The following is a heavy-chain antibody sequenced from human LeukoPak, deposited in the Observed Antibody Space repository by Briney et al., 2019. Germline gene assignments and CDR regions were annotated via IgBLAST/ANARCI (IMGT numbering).Heavy chain of an antibody. CDR1: GGSFSGYY. V-gene: IGHV4-34*01. CDR3: ARGSRTLKNASWFGESVWWFDP. J-gene: IGHJ5*02. D-gene: IGHD3-10*01. CDR2: INHSGST. Sequence: PSETLSLTCAVYGGSFSGYYWSWIRQPPGKGLEWIGEINHSGSTNYNPSLKSRVTISVDTSKNQFSLKLSSVTAADTAVYYCARGSRTLKNASWFGESVWWFDPWGQGTLVTVSS.